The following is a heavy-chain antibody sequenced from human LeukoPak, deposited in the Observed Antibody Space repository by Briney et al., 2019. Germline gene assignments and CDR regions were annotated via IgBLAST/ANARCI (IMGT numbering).Heavy chain of an antibody. D-gene: IGHD2-15*01. J-gene: IGHJ4*02. CDR1: GYSFTNYG. Sequence: ASVKVSCKASGYSFTNYGFNWVRQAPGQGLEWMGWISAYNGNTNHAQKLQGRVTMTADTSTSTAYMELRSLRSDDTALYYCVRQDPPTATLDYWGQGTLVTVSS. CDR3: VRQDPPTATLDY. CDR2: ISAYNGNT. V-gene: IGHV1-18*01.